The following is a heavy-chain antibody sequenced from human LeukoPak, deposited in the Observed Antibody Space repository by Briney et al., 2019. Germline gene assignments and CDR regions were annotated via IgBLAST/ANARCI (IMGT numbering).Heavy chain of an antibody. Sequence: LPGGSLRLSCAASGFTSGIYAMSWVRQAPGKGLEWVSAFSGGGDSFYADSVRGRFSISADRSRNILYLQMNSLRVEDTAVYYCGKEVERHFDLRYWGQGTPVTVSS. CDR2: FSGGGDS. CDR3: GKEVERHFDLRY. D-gene: IGHD2-15*01. J-gene: IGHJ4*02. V-gene: IGHV3-23*01. CDR1: GFTSGIYA.